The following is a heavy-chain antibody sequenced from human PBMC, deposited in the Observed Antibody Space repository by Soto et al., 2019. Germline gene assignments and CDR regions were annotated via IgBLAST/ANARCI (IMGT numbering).Heavy chain of an antibody. Sequence: QEHLVETGGGVVQPGRSLRLSCAASGFTFGSYGIHWVRQAPGKGLEWVAAISFDGGNQYYADSVKGRFSISRDDYNKTVSLQMNRLRAEDTALYHCAQDLVGGNWPSYYYGMDVWGLGTTVTVSS. CDR1: GFTFGSYG. CDR2: ISFDGGNQ. J-gene: IGHJ6*01. D-gene: IGHD1-20*01. V-gene: IGHV3-30*18. CDR3: AQDLVGGNWPSYYYGMDV.